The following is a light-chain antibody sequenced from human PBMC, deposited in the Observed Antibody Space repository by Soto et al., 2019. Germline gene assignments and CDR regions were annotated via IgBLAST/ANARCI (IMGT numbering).Light chain of an antibody. CDR2: DVS. CDR3: QHRTIWPLS. CDR1: QSVSSY. Sequence: EIVLTQSPATLSLSPGERATLSCRASQSVSSYLGWYQQKPGQAPRILIYDVSTRATAAPARFSGSGSGTDFTLTISSLAPEDFAVYYYQHRTIWPLSFGGGTKVEIK. J-gene: IGKJ4*01. V-gene: IGKV3-11*01.